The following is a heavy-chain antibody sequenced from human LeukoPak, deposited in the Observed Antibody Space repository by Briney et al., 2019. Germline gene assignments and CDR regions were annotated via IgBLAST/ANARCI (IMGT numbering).Heavy chain of an antibody. J-gene: IGHJ3*02. CDR1: GGTFSSYA. CDR2: IIPIFGTA. CDR3: ASSYGSGSYFHAFDI. Sequence: GASVKVSCKASGGTFSSYAISWVRQAPGQGLEWMGGIIPIFGTANYAQKFQGRVTITTDESTSTAYMELSSLRSEDTAVYYCASSYGSGSYFHAFDIWGQGTMVTVSS. V-gene: IGHV1-69*05. D-gene: IGHD3-10*01.